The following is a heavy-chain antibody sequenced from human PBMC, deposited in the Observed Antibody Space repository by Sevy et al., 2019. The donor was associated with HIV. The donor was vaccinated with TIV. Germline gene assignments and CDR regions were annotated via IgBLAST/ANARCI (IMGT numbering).Heavy chain of an antibody. J-gene: IGHJ4*02. Sequence: SETLSLTCTVSGGSISSGGYNWSWIRQHPGKGLEWIGYIYYSGSTYYNPSLKSRVTISVDTSKNQFSLKLSSVTAADTAVYYCSRGDYYGSGEFDYWGQGTLVTVSS. CDR2: IYYSGST. CDR3: SRGDYYGSGEFDY. D-gene: IGHD3-10*01. V-gene: IGHV4-31*03. CDR1: GGSISSGGYN.